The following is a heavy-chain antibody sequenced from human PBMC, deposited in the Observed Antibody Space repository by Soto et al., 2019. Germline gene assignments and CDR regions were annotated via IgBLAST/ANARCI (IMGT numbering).Heavy chain of an antibody. V-gene: IGHV3-30*18. Sequence: QVQLVESGGGVVQPGRSLRLSCAASGFTFSSYGMHWVRQAPGKGLEWVGVISYDGSDKYYADSVKGRFTISRDNSKNTLNLQMNSLRADDTAVYYCAKALGELSPESYDYWGQGTLITVSS. D-gene: IGHD3-16*02. CDR3: AKALGELSPESYDY. J-gene: IGHJ4*02. CDR1: GFTFSSYG. CDR2: ISYDGSDK.